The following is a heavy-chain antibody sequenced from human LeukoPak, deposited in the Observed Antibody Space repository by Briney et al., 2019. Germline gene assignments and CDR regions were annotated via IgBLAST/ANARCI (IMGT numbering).Heavy chain of an antibody. V-gene: IGHV1-18*01. CDR3: ARVLYYYDSSGYYYAGGDIDY. Sequence: VASVKVSCKASGYTFTSYGISWVRQAPGQGLEWMGWISAYNGNTNYAQKLQGRVTMTTDTSTSTAYMELRSLRSDDTAVYYCARVLYYYDSSGYYYAGGDIDYWGQGTLVTVSS. D-gene: IGHD3-22*01. CDR1: GYTFTSYG. J-gene: IGHJ4*02. CDR2: ISAYNGNT.